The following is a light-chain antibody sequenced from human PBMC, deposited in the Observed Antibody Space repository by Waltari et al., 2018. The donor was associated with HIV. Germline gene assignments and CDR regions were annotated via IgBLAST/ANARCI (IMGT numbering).Light chain of an antibody. J-gene: IGKJ1*01. CDR2: ASS. Sequence: DIQMTQSPSLVSGCVGDRVTITCRTSQSISTWLSSYQQKPGPAPTLLIFASSTLHSGIPGRFSGSGSETNFTLSISNIQPDDFASYHCQHAHSLPWTFGQGTKVE. CDR1: QSISTW. V-gene: IGKV1-12*01. CDR3: QHAHSLPWT.